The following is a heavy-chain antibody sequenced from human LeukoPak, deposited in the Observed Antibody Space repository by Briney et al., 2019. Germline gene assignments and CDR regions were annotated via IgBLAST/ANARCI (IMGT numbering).Heavy chain of an antibody. Sequence: GGSLRLSCAASGFTFSSYAMSWVRQAPGKGLEWVSAISGSGGSTYYADSVKGRLTISRDNSKNTLYLQMNSLRAEDTAVYYCARDFIAVAEDYYGMDVWGQGTTVTVSS. V-gene: IGHV3-23*01. CDR2: ISGSGGST. J-gene: IGHJ6*02. D-gene: IGHD6-19*01. CDR3: ARDFIAVAEDYYGMDV. CDR1: GFTFSSYA.